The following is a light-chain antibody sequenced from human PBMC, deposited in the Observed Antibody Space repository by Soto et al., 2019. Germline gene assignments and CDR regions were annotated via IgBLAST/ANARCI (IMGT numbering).Light chain of an antibody. Sequence: EVVLTQSLGTLSLSPGERATLSCRASQSVRSTYLGWYQQKPGQAPRLLIYGASKRQSGVPDRFSGGGSGTDFTLTISSLQPEDFAVYYCQQFSGSVTFGGGTKVDIK. J-gene: IGKJ4*01. CDR1: QSVRSTY. CDR2: GAS. CDR3: QQFSGSVT. V-gene: IGKV3-20*01.